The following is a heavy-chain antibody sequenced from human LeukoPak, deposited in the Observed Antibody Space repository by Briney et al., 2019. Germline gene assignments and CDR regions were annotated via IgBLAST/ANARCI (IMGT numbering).Heavy chain of an antibody. V-gene: IGHV1-2*02. D-gene: IGHD3-10*01. CDR3: ARDEGSEVPWFDP. CDR2: INPNSGGT. J-gene: IGHJ5*02. Sequence: ASVKVSCKASGYTFTGYYMHWVRQAPGQGLEWMGWINPNSGGTNYAQKFQGRVTMTRDTSISTAYMELSRLRSDDTAVYYCARDEGSEVPWFDPWGQGTLVTVSS. CDR1: GYTFTGYY.